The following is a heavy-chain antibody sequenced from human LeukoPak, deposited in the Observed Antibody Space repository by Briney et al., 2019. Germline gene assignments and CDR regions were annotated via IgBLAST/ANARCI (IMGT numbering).Heavy chain of an antibody. CDR1: GDSISSYY. Sequence: SETLSLTCTVSGDSISSYYWSWIRQPAGKGLEWIGHIYTSGSTNYNPSLKSRVTISVDKSKNQFSLKLSSVTAADTAVYYCARVNSVGYYYDSSASYYFDYWGQGTLVTVSS. V-gene: IGHV4-4*07. CDR2: IYTSGST. CDR3: ARVNSVGYYYDSSASYYFDY. D-gene: IGHD3-22*01. J-gene: IGHJ4*02.